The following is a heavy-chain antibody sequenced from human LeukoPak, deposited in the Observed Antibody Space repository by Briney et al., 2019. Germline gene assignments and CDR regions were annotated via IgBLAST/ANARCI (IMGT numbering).Heavy chain of an antibody. CDR2: IKEDGSEK. J-gene: IGHJ4*02. V-gene: IGHV3-7*02. D-gene: IGHD3-22*01. Sequence: GGSLRLSCAASGFTFSNYWMSWVRQAPGKGLEWVANIKEDGSEKYHVDSVKGRFTISRDNSKNTLYLQMNSLRAEDTAVYYCAKGLAYYYDSSGYYDYWGQGTLVTVSS. CDR3: AKGLAYYYDSSGYYDY. CDR1: GFTFSNYW.